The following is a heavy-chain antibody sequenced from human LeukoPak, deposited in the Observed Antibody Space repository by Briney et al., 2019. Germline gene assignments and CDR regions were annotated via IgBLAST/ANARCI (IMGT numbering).Heavy chain of an antibody. D-gene: IGHD2-2*01. Sequence: SETLSLTCTVSGGSISSGDYYWSWIRQPPGKGLEWIGYIYYSGSPYSNPSLKSRLTISVDTSKNQFSLKLSSVTAADTAVYYCASDIVVVPAAHDAFDIWGQGTVVTVSS. CDR3: ASDIVVVPAAHDAFDI. J-gene: IGHJ3*02. CDR2: IYYSGSP. V-gene: IGHV4-30-4*01. CDR1: GGSISSGDYY.